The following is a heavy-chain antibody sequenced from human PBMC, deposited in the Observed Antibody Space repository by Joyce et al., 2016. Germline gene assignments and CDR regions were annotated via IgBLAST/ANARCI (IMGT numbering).Heavy chain of an antibody. CDR2: IRGTRYYI. CDR3: ARGGISYYYAMDV. D-gene: IGHD3-16*01. CDR1: GSTFSSSS. J-gene: IGHJ6*02. Sequence: QLVESGGGVVKPGGSLRLSCEASGSTFSSSSMSWFRQAPGKGLEGVAAIRGTRYYIFHAETVRGRFTVSRDNAKKTLYLQMNSLRAEDSAVFYCARGGISYYYAMDVWGQGTTVTVSS. V-gene: IGHV3-21*01.